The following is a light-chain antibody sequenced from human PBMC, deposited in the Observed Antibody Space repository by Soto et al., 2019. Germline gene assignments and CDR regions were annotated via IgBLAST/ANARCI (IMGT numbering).Light chain of an antibody. Sequence: EIVLTQSPGTLSLSPGERATLSCRASQSISTSYLAWYQQKPGQAPRLLIYGVSSRATGIPDRFSGSGFGTDFTLTISRLEPEDFAVYYCQQYDRSPRPFGQGTKVEIK. V-gene: IGKV3-20*01. CDR3: QQYDRSPRP. CDR1: QSISTSY. CDR2: GVS. J-gene: IGKJ1*01.